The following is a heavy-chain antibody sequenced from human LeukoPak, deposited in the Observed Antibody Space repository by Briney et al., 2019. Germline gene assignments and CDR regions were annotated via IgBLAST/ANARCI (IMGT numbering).Heavy chain of an antibody. Sequence: PSETLSLTCAVYGGSFSGYYWSWIRQPPGKGLEWIGEINHSGSTNYNPSLKSRVTISVDTSKNQFSLKLSSVTAADTAVYYCARSWYSSSWYGTPYYFDYWGQGTLVTVSS. CDR1: GGSFSGYY. J-gene: IGHJ4*02. D-gene: IGHD6-13*01. V-gene: IGHV4-34*01. CDR2: INHSGST. CDR3: ARSWYSSSWYGTPYYFDY.